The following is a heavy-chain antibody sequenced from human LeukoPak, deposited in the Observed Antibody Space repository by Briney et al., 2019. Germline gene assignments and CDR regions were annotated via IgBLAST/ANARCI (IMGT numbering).Heavy chain of an antibody. CDR1: GGSISSSSYY. J-gene: IGHJ5*02. CDR3: ARVRSIFYWFDP. Sequence: PSETLSLTCTVSGGSISSSSYYWGWIRQPPGKGLEWIGSIYYSGSTYYNPSLKSRVTISVDTSKNQFSLKLSSVTAADTAVYYCARVRSIFYWFDPWGQGTLVTVSS. CDR2: IYYSGST. D-gene: IGHD3-3*02. V-gene: IGHV4-39*07.